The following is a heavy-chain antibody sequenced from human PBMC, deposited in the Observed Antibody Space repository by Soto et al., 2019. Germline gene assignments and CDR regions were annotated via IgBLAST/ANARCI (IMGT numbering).Heavy chain of an antibody. Sequence: ASVKVSCKASGYTFTSYGISWVRQAPGQGLEWMGWISAYNGNTNYAQKLQGRVTMTTDTSTSTAYMELRSLRSDDTAVYYCARLYCISTSCYSPRVDYWGQGTLVTVS. J-gene: IGHJ4*02. V-gene: IGHV1-18*01. CDR2: ISAYNGNT. CDR1: GYTFTSYG. D-gene: IGHD2-2*01. CDR3: ARLYCISTSCYSPRVDY.